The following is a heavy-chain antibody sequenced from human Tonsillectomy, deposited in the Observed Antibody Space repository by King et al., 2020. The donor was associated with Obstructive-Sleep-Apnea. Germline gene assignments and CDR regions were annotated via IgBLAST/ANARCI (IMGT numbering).Heavy chain of an antibody. V-gene: IGHV3-7*01. CDR1: GFTFSSYW. CDR3: ARDLGGGYRGYDNSYYYGMDV. CDR2: IKQDGSEK. J-gene: IGHJ6*02. D-gene: IGHD5-12*01. Sequence: VQLVESGGGLVQPGGSLRLSCAASGFTFSSYWMSWVRQAPGKGLEWVANIKQDGSEKYYVDSVKGRFTISRDNAKNSLYLQMNSLRAEDKAGYYCARDLGGGYRGYDNSYYYGMDVWGQGTTVTVSS.